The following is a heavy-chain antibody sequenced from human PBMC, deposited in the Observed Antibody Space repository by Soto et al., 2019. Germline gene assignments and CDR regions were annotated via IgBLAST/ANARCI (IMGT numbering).Heavy chain of an antibody. V-gene: IGHV1-18*01. J-gene: IGHJ4*02. CDR3: ARGGTYNGNDYVAEDS. CDR1: GYSFSSYG. Sequence: QVQLVQSGAEVKKPGASVKVSCVASGYSFSSYGISWVRQAPGQGRDWVGWISAYNGNTNHAQRVQGRVTMTTDISTTTAYMELRSLRSYDTAVYYWARGGTYNGNDYVAEDSWCQGTLGTVSS. CDR2: ISAYNGNT. D-gene: IGHD5-12*01.